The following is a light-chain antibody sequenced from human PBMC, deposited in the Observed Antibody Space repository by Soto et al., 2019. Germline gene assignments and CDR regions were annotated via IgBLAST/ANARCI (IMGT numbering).Light chain of an antibody. CDR1: QGIRND. CDR2: AAS. V-gene: IGKV1-17*01. J-gene: IGKJ4*01. CDR3: QQPSLT. Sequence: DVQMTQSPSSLSASVGDRVTITCRASQGIRNDVGWYQQKPGKAPKRLIYAASILQSGVPSRFSGSGSGTEFTLTISSLQPDDFATYYCQQPSLTFGGGTNVDIK.